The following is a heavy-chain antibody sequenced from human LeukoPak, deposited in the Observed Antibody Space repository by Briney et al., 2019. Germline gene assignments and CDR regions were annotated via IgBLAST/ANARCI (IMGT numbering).Heavy chain of an antibody. J-gene: IGHJ6*02. CDR3: ARGRGYSSSWFPGYYYYGMDV. D-gene: IGHD6-13*01. Sequence: ASVKVSCKASGYTFTSYDINWVRQATGQGLEWMGWMNPNSGNTGYAQKFQGRVTMTRNTSISTAYMELSSLRSEDTAVYYCARGRGYSSSWFPGYYYYGMDVWGQGTTVTVPS. CDR1: GYTFTSYD. V-gene: IGHV1-8*01. CDR2: MNPNSGNT.